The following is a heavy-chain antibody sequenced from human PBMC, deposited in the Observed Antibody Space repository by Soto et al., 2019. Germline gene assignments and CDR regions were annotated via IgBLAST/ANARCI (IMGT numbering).Heavy chain of an antibody. CDR3: ASRLECHNPHRGCRDYYYYGMDV. CDR2: INAGNGNT. J-gene: IGHJ6*02. CDR1: GYTFTSYA. V-gene: IGHV1-3*01. Sequence: ASVKVSCKASGYTFTSYAMHWMRQAPGQRLEWMGWINAGNGNTKYSQKFQGRVTITRDTSASTAYMELSSLRSEDTAVYYCASRLECHNPHRGCRDYYYYGMDVWGQGTTVTVSS. D-gene: IGHD3-3*01.